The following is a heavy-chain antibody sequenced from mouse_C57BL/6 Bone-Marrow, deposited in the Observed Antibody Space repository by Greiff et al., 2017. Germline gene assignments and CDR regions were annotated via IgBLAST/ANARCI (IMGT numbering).Heavy chain of an antibody. Sequence: EVQVVESGPELVKPGASVKISCKASGYSFTGYYMNWVKQSPEKSLEWIGEFNPSTGGTTYNQKFKAKATLTVDKSSSTAYMQLKSLTSEDSAVYYCARESYLLSFAYWGQGTLVTVSA. V-gene: IGHV1-42*01. CDR2: FNPSTGGT. D-gene: IGHD2-10*01. J-gene: IGHJ3*01. CDR1: GYSFTGYY. CDR3: ARESYLLSFAY.